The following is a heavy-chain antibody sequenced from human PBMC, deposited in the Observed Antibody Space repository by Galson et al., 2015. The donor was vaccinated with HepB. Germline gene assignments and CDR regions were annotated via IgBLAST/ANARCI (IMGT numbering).Heavy chain of an antibody. CDR1: GFTFSSYG. D-gene: IGHD5-12*01. CDR2: IWYDGSNK. J-gene: IGHJ6*02. CDR3: ARDLVATILYPIYYYYYGMDV. V-gene: IGHV3-30*19. Sequence: SLRLSCAASGFTFSSYGMHWVRQAPGKGLEWVAVIWYDGSNKYYADSVKGRFTISRDNSKNTLYLQMNSLRAEDTAVYYCARDLVATILYPIYYYYYGMDVWGQGTTVTVSS.